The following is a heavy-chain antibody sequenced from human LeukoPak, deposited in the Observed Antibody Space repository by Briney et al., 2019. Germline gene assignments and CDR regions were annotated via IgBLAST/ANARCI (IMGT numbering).Heavy chain of an antibody. CDR2: IVVGSGNT. Sequence: SVKVSCKASGFTFTSSAVQWVRQARGQRLEWIGWIVVGSGNTNYAQKFQGRVTITADESTSTAYMELSSLRSEDTAVYYCARDLGITWGQGTLVTVSS. CDR3: ARDLGIT. CDR1: GFTFTSSA. D-gene: IGHD1-26*01. J-gene: IGHJ4*02. V-gene: IGHV1-58*01.